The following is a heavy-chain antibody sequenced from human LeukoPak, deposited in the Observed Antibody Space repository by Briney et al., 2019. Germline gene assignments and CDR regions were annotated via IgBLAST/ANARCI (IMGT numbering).Heavy chain of an antibody. Sequence: GGSLRLSCAASGFTFSSYWMHWVRQAPGKGLVWVSRINSDVSSTSYADSVKGRFTISRDNAKNTLYLQMNSLRAEDTAVYYCARASQAVAGLNYYDSSGYYMYYFDYWGQGTLVTVSS. D-gene: IGHD3-22*01. V-gene: IGHV3-74*01. CDR3: ARASQAVAGLNYYDSSGYYMYYFDY. CDR1: GFTFSSYW. CDR2: INSDVSST. J-gene: IGHJ4*02.